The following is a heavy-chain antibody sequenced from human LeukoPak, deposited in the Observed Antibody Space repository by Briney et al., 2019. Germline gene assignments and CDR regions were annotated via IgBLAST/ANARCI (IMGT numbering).Heavy chain of an antibody. CDR3: ATSREGSGSYYDARGRLYYFDY. J-gene: IGHJ4*02. CDR1: GGTFSSYA. D-gene: IGHD1-26*01. CDR2: IIPIFGTA. V-gene: IGHV1-69*06. Sequence: SVKVSCKASGGTFSSYAISWVRQAPGQGLEWMGGIIPIFGTANYAQKFQGRVTITADKSTSTAYMELSSLRSEDTAVYYCATSREGSGSYYDARGRLYYFDYWGQGTLVTVSS.